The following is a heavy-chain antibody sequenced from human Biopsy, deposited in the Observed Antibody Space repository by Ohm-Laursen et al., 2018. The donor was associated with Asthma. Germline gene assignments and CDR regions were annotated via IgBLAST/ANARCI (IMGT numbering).Heavy chain of an antibody. CDR2: ISYSGST. J-gene: IGHJ2*01. Sequence: GTLSLTCTVSGGSVSSGSYYWSWIRQPPGKGLAWVIYISYSGSTDYNPSLKSRLTISMDTSKNQFSLKLSSVTAADTAVYYCARVPTTLRYFDLWGRGTLVTVSS. V-gene: IGHV4-61*01. CDR1: GGSVSSGSYY. CDR3: ARVPTTLRYFDL. D-gene: IGHD2-15*01.